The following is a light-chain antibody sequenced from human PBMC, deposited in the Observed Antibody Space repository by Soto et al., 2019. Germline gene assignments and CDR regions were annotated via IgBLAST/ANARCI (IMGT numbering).Light chain of an antibody. CDR1: QNLGTLY. J-gene: IGKJ5*01. Sequence: EIVLTQSPGTLSLSPGEIGTLSCSASQNLGTLYLAWFQQKSGQAPRLLIYAASSRATGIPPRFSGSGSGTDFTLTISSLEPEDFAVYYCQQRTNWPPITFGQGTRLEIK. CDR2: AAS. V-gene: IGKV3-11*01. CDR3: QQRTNWPPIT.